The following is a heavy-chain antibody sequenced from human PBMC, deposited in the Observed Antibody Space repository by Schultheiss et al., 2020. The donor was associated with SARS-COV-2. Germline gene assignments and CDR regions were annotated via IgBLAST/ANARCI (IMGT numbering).Heavy chain of an antibody. CDR3: ARQRHSSLYDFWSGSRKSNYYYYMDV. J-gene: IGHJ6*03. D-gene: IGHD3-3*01. CDR2: INHSGST. CDR1: GGSFSGYY. V-gene: IGHV4-34*01. Sequence: SQTLSLTCAVYGGSFSGYYWSWIRQPPGKGLEWIGEINHSGSTNYNPSLKSRVTISVDTSKNQFSLKLSSVTAADTAVYYCARQRHSSLYDFWSGSRKSNYYYYMDVWGKGTTVTVSS.